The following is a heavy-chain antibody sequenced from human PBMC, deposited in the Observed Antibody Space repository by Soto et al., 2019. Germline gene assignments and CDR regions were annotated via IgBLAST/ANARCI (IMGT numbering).Heavy chain of an antibody. Sequence: SETLSLTCTVSGGSISSSSYYWGWIRQPPGKGLEWIGSIYYSGSTYYNPSLKSRVTISVDTSKNQFSLKLSSVTAADTAVYYCARHVRETCSERVGTEVCFGYGMDGWGQGTTVTV. D-gene: IGHD2-8*02. J-gene: IGHJ6*02. CDR3: ARHVRETCSERVGTEVCFGYGMDG. CDR1: GGSISSSSYY. CDR2: IYYSGST. V-gene: IGHV4-39*01.